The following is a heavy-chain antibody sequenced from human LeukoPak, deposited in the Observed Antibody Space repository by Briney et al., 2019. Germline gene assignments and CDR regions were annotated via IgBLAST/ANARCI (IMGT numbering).Heavy chain of an antibody. D-gene: IGHD3-9*01. CDR1: GFSFSTYT. V-gene: IGHV3-30*04. Sequence: GGSLRLSCAASGFSFSTYTLHWVRQAPGKGLEWASVMSSDGNDKHYAASVKGRFTISRDNSKTTVYLQMNSLRAEDTALYYCAREGHYDILTGYSPVEYYYYYMDVWGKGTTVTVSS. J-gene: IGHJ6*03. CDR2: MSSDGNDK. CDR3: AREGHYDILTGYSPVEYYYYYMDV.